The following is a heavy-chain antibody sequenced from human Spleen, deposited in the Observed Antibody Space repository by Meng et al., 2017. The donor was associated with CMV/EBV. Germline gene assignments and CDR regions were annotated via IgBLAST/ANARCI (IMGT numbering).Heavy chain of an antibody. J-gene: IGHJ5*02. CDR1: Y. CDR3: ARRRGGRIAYCTSTDCAGWLDP. D-gene: IGHD2-8*01. V-gene: IGHV1-2*02. Sequence: YMHWVRQAPGQGLEWMGWINPYSGETKYVERFRGRMTMTRDTSISTAYLGLSRLRFDDTAVYFCARRRGGRIAYCTSTDCAGWLDPWGQGTLVTVSS. CDR2: INPYSGET.